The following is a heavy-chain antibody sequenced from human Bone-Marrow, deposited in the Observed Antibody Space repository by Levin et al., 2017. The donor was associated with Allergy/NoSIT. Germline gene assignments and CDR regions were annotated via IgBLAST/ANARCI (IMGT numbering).Heavy chain of an antibody. CDR3: ARELVDCSGGSCYYYYYGMDV. V-gene: IGHV3-74*01. D-gene: IGHD2-15*01. CDR2: INSDGSST. Sequence: SGGSLRLSCAASGFTFSSYWMHWVRQAPGKGLVWVSRINSDGSSTSYADSVKGRFTISRDNAKNTLYLQMNSLRAEDTAVYYCARELVDCSGGSCYYYYYGMDVWGQGTTVTVSS. J-gene: IGHJ6*02. CDR1: GFTFSSYW.